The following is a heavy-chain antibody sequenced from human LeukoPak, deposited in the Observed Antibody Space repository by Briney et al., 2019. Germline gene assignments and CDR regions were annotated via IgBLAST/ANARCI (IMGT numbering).Heavy chain of an antibody. CDR1: GYTFAAYY. CDR3: VRDPNYHDTSGSTGCNY. D-gene: IGHD3-22*01. Sequence: ASVKVSCKASGYTFAAYYMHWVRQAPGQGLEWMGRINPNSGGTGYAHKFQGRVTMTTDTSINTAYMELTWLRSDDTAVYYCVRDPNYHDTSGSTGCNYWGQGTLVTVSS. J-gene: IGHJ4*02. V-gene: IGHV1-2*06. CDR2: INPNSGGT.